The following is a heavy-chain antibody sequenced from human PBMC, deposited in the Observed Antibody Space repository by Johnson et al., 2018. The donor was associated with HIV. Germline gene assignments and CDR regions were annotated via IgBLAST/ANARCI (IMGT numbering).Heavy chain of an antibody. V-gene: IGHV3-33*06. CDR2: IWYDGSNK. Sequence: QVQLVESGGGVVQPGRSLRLSCAASGFTFSNYGMHWVRQAPGKGLEWVAVIWYDGSNKYYGDSVKGRFTISRDNSKHTVYLQMNSLRAEDTAVYYCAKEAIDILIGHDAFDIWGQGTMVTVSS. D-gene: IGHD3-9*01. CDR1: GFTFSNYG. CDR3: AKEAIDILIGHDAFDI. J-gene: IGHJ3*02.